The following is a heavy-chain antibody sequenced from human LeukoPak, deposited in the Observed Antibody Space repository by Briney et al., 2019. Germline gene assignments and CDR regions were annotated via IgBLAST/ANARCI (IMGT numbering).Heavy chain of an antibody. J-gene: IGHJ3*02. V-gene: IGHV3-11*01. Sequence: WVSYISSSGSTIYYADSVKGRFTISRDNAKNSLYLQMNSLRAEDTAVYYCARNLDAFDIWGQGTMVTVSS. CDR2: ISSSGSTI. CDR3: ARNLDAFDI.